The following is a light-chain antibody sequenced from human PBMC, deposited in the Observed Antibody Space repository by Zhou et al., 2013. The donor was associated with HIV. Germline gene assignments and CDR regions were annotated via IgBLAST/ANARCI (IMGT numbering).Light chain of an antibody. Sequence: EIVMTQSPATLSVSPGERATLSCRASQSVSSNLAWYQQKPGQAPRLLIYGASTRDTGIPPRFSGSGSGTGFTLTISSLQSEDFAVYYCQHLSNYPITFGQGTRLEIK. J-gene: IGKJ5*01. CDR2: GAS. V-gene: IGKV3-15*01. CDR3: QHLSNYPIT. CDR1: QSVSSN.